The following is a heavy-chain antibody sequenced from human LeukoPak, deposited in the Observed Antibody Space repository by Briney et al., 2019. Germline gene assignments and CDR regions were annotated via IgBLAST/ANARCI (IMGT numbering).Heavy chain of an antibody. CDR3: AKDHVVVIAISDYFDY. J-gene: IGHJ4*02. D-gene: IGHD2-21*01. Sequence: GGSLRLTCAASGFTFSSYGMHWVRQAPGKGLEWVAFIRYDGSNKYYADSVKGRSTISRDNSKNTLYLQMNSLRAEDTAVYYCAKDHVVVIAISDYFDYWGQGTLVTVSS. CDR1: GFTFSSYG. V-gene: IGHV3-30*02. CDR2: IRYDGSNK.